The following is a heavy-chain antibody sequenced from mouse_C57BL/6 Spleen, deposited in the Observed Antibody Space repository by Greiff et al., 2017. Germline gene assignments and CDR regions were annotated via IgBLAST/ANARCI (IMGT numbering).Heavy chain of an antibody. CDR3: ARRGSSYVWYFDV. D-gene: IGHD1-1*01. V-gene: IGHV1-61*01. CDR2: IYPSDSET. Sequence: VQLQQPGAELVRPGSSVKLSCTASGSTFHSYWMDWVKHMPGQGLEWIGTIYPSDSETHYNQKFKDKATLTVGKYSSTAYMQLSSLTSEDSAVYYCARRGSSYVWYFDVWGTGTTVTVSS. CDR1: GSTFHSYW. J-gene: IGHJ1*03.